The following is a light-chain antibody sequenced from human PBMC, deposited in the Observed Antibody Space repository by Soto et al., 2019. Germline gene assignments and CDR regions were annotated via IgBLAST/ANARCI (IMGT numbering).Light chain of an antibody. CDR2: ATS. Sequence: EIVLTQSPGTLSLSPGERATLSCRTSQGLILTSIAWYQQKRGQAPRLLIYATSVRATGIPDRFSGSGSGIDFTLAISRLEPEDFAVYYCQHYANSTITFGPRTKVDVK. CDR3: QHYANSTIT. CDR1: QGLILTS. J-gene: IGKJ3*01. V-gene: IGKV3-20*01.